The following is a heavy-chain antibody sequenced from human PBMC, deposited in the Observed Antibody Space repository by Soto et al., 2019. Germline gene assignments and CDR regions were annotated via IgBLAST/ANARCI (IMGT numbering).Heavy chain of an antibody. D-gene: IGHD6-13*01. Sequence: QVQLQESGPGLVKPSGTLSLPCAVSGGSISSSNLWTWVRQPPGKGLEWIGEIYHGGSTNYNPSLKSRVTISVDKSKNQCSLRPSSVTAADTAVYYCARSPRSIAAGGIDYWGQGSLVTVSS. J-gene: IGHJ4*02. V-gene: IGHV4-4*02. CDR1: GGSISSSNL. CDR3: ARSPRSIAAGGIDY. CDR2: IYHGGST.